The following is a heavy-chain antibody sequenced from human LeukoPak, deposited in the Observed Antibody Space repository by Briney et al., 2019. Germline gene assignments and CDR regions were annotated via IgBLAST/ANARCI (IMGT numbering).Heavy chain of an antibody. CDR1: GFTFSNAW. D-gene: IGHD2-2*01. V-gene: IGHV3-15*07. Sequence: GGSLRLSCAASGFTFSNAWMNWVRQAPGKGLEWVGRIKSKTDGRTADYAAPVKGRFTISRDDSKNTLYLQMNNLKTEDTAVYYCTTAHCGSTSCQFWGQGTLVTVSS. J-gene: IGHJ4*02. CDR2: IKSKTDGRTA. CDR3: TTAHCGSTSCQF.